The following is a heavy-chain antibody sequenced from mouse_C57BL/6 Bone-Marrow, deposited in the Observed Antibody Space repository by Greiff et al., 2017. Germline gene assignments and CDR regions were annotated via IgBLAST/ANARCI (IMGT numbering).Heavy chain of an antibody. CDR1: GFSLTSYA. D-gene: IGHD2-1*01. Sequence: VKLMESGPGLVAPSQSLSITCTVSGFSLTSYAISWVRQPPGKGLEWLGVIWTGGGTNYNSALKSRLSISKDNSKSQVFLKMNSLQTDDTARYXCARRGLYYGGNWYFDVWGTGTTVTVSS. CDR2: IWTGGGT. CDR3: ARRGLYYGGNWYFDV. J-gene: IGHJ1*03. V-gene: IGHV2-9-1*01.